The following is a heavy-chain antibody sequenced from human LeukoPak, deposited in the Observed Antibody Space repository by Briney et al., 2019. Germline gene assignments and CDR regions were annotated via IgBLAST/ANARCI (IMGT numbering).Heavy chain of an antibody. D-gene: IGHD7-27*01. CDR1: GDSVSSNSAA. J-gene: IGHJ4*02. Sequence: SQTLSLTSAISGDSVSSNSAAWNWIRQSPSRGLEWLRRTYYRSKRSKWCNDYAVSVKSRITINPDTSKKQFSLQLNSVTPEDTAVYYCARSGAYFDYWGQGTLVTVSS. CDR2: TYYRSKRSKWCN. CDR3: ARSGAYFDY. V-gene: IGHV6-1*01.